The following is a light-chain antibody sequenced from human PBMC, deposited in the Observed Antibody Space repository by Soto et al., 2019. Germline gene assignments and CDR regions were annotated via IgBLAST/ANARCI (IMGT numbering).Light chain of an antibody. CDR2: GVG. CDR1: SNDIGGFNY. J-gene: IGLJ2*01. CDR3: SSFTSRDTVL. V-gene: IGLV2-14*01. Sequence: QSVLTQPASVSGSPGQSITISCTGTSNDIGGFNYVSWYQQHPGKAPKLIIYGVGNWPSGLSNRFSGSKSGNTASLTISGVQAEDEADYYCSSFTSRDTVLFGGGTKVTVL.